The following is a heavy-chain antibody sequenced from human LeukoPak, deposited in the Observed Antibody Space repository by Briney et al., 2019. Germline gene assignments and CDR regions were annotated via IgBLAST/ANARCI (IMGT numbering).Heavy chain of an antibody. D-gene: IGHD1-26*01. CDR1: GYTFTSYG. V-gene: IGHV1-18*01. J-gene: IGHJ4*02. CDR2: ISAYNGNT. CDR3: ARDRWELGNFDY. Sequence: ASVKVSCKASGYTFTSYGISWVRQAPGQGLEWMGWISAYNGNTNYAQKLQGRVTMTRDMSTSTVYMELSSLRSEDTAVYYCARDRWELGNFDYWGQGTLVTVSS.